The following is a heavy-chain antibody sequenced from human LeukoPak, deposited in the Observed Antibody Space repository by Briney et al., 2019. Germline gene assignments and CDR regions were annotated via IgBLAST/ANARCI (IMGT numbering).Heavy chain of an antibody. V-gene: IGHV3-21*01. CDR1: GFTFSSYS. J-gene: IGHJ6*02. CDR3: ARDSIVVVPAFYGMDV. Sequence: PGGSLRLFCAASGFTFSSYSMNWVRQAPGKGLEWVSSISSSSSYIYYADSVKGRFTISRDNAKNSLYLQMNSLRAEDTAVYYCARDSIVVVPAFYGMDVWGQGTTVTVSS. D-gene: IGHD2-2*01. CDR2: ISSSSSYI.